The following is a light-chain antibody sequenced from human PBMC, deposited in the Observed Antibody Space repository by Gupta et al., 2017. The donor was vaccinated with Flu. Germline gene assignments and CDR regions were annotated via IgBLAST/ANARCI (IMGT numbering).Light chain of an antibody. J-gene: IGKJ4*01. V-gene: IGKV3-15*01. CDR3: QQYNNWPIT. Sequence: EIVMTQSPATLSVSPGERATLSCRASQSISFNLAWYQQKPGQAPRLVIYDASTRATGVPARFSGSGSGTEFTLTISSLRSEDFAVYYCQQYNNWPITFGGGTKVEIK. CDR2: DAS. CDR1: QSISFN.